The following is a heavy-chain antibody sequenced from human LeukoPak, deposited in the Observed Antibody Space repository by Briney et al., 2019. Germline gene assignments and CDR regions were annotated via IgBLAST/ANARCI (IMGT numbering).Heavy chain of an antibody. J-gene: IGHJ4*02. Sequence: SETLSLTCAVYGGSFSGYYWSRIRQPPGKGLEWIGEINHSGSTNYNPSLKSRVTISVDTSKNQFSLKLSSVTAADTAVYYCARSSLAVAGARYFDYWGQGTLVTVSS. D-gene: IGHD6-19*01. CDR2: INHSGST. CDR3: ARSSLAVAGARYFDY. CDR1: GGSFSGYY. V-gene: IGHV4-34*01.